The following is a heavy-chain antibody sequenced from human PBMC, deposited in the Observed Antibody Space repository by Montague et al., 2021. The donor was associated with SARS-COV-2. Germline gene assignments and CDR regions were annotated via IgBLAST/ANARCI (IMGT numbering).Heavy chain of an antibody. Sequence: SETLSLTCTVSGGSISSSYWSWFRQPPGKGLEWIGYISDSGSTNYNPSLTSRVTMSADTSKNQFSLKVNSVTAADTAVYYCARHYSATLPAVYWGQGTLVTVSS. D-gene: IGHD2-15*01. CDR2: ISDSGST. CDR3: ARHYSATLPAVY. V-gene: IGHV4-59*08. J-gene: IGHJ4*02. CDR1: GGSISSSY.